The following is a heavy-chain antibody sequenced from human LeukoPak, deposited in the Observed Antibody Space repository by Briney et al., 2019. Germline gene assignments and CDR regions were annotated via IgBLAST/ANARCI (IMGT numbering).Heavy chain of an antibody. J-gene: IGHJ6*02. Sequence: KAGGSLRLSCAASGFTFSSSSINWVRRAAGKGLEWVSSISSRSTYIYYADSVKGRFTISRDNAKNSLYLQMNSLRAEDTAVYYCARERVDYGDWSRYYHYGMDVWGQGTTVTVTS. V-gene: IGHV3-21*01. CDR1: GFTFSSSS. D-gene: IGHD4-17*01. CDR3: ARERVDYGDWSRYYHYGMDV. CDR2: ISSRSTYI.